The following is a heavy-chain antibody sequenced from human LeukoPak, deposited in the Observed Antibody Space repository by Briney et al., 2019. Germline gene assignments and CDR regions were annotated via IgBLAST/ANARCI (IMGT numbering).Heavy chain of an antibody. CDR2: IYYSGST. D-gene: IGHD5-18*01. CDR1: GGSISSYY. CDR3: TRVMLGYSYGYYFDY. V-gene: IGHV4-59*01. J-gene: IGHJ4*01. Sequence: KPSESLSLTCTVSGGSISSYYWSWIRQPPGKGLEWIGYIYYSGSTTYNPSLKSRVAISVDTSKNQFSLKLSSAAAAATAVYYCTRVMLGYSYGYYFDYWGHGTLVTVSS.